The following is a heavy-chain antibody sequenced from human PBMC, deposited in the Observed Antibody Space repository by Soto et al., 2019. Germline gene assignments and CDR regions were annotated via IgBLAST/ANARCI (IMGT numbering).Heavy chain of an antibody. CDR1: GGSISSGGYY. J-gene: IGHJ4*02. Sequence: PSETLSLTCTVSGGSISSGGYYWSWIRQHPGKGLEWIGYIYYSGSTYYNPSLKSRVTISVDTSKNQFSLKLSSVTAADTAVYYCARADDSSGYYLDYWGQGTTVTVSS. V-gene: IGHV4-31*03. CDR2: IYYSGST. CDR3: ARADDSSGYYLDY. D-gene: IGHD3-22*01.